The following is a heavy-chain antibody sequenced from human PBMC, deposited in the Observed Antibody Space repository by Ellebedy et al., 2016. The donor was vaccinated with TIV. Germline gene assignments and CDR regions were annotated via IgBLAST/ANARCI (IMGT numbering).Heavy chain of an antibody. CDR1: GYTLTELS. Sequence: ASVKVSCXVSGYTLTELSMHWVRQAPGKGLEWMGGFDPEDGETIYAQKFQGRVTMTEDTSTDTAYMELSSLRSEDTAVYYCATLPWRVRLWFGEHTSDYWGQGTLVTVSS. V-gene: IGHV1-24*01. CDR3: ATLPWRVRLWFGEHTSDY. J-gene: IGHJ4*02. CDR2: FDPEDGET. D-gene: IGHD3-10*01.